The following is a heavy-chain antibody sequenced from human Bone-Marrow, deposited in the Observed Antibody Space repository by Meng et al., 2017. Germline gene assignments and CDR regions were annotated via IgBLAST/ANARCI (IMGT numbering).Heavy chain of an antibody. CDR1: GYSFTAYY. Sequence: ASVMVSCKPSGYSFTAYYIPWVRQAPGQGLEWLGWMNPNSGNTGYAQKFQGRVTITRNTSISTAYMELSSLRSEDAAVYYCARLYSSIWLHYYYGMDVWGQGTMVTVSS. V-gene: IGHV1-8*03. CDR2: MNPNSGNT. J-gene: IGHJ6*02. CDR3: ARLYSSIWLHYYYGMDV. D-gene: IGHD6-13*01.